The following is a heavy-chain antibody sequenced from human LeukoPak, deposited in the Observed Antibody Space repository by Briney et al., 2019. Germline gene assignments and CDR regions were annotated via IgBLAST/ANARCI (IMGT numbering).Heavy chain of an antibody. CDR3: AKDTAPSYGGTLDY. J-gene: IGHJ4*02. CDR1: GFTFSSYG. CDR2: IWYDGSNK. V-gene: IGHV3-33*06. Sequence: GRSLRLSCAASGFTFSSYGMHWVRKAPGKGLEWVAVIWYDGSNKYYADSVKGRFTISRDNSKNTLYLQMNSLRAEDTAVYYCAKDTAPSYGGTLDYWGQGTLVTVSS. D-gene: IGHD4-23*01.